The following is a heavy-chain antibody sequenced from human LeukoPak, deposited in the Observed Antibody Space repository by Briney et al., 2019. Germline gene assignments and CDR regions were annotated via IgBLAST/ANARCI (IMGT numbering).Heavy chain of an antibody. CDR1: GGSFSGYY. J-gene: IGHJ4*02. D-gene: IGHD6-13*01. CDR2: INHSGST. Sequence: SETLSLTCAVYGGSFSGYYWSWIRQPPGKGLEWIGEINHSGSTNYNPSLKSRVTISVDTSKNQFSLKLSSVTAADTAVYYCARRFEYSSSWFDYWGQGTLVTVSS. V-gene: IGHV4-34*01. CDR3: ARRFEYSSSWFDY.